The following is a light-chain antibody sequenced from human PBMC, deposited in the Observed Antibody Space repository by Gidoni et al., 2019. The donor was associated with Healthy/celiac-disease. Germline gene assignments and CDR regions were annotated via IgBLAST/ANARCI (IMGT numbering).Light chain of an antibody. V-gene: IGLV2-14*01. CDR1: SSDVGGYNY. CDR2: EVS. CDR3: SSYTSSLYV. Sequence: QSALPQPASVSGSPGQSITISCTGTSSDVGGYNYVSLYQQHPGKAPKLMIYEVSNRPSGVSNRFAGSKSGNTASLTISGLQAEDEADYYCSSYTSSLYVFGTGTKVTVL. J-gene: IGLJ1*01.